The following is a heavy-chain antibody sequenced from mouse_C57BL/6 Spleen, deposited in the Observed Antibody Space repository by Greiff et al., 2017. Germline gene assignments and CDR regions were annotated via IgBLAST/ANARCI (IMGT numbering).Heavy chain of an antibody. CDR3: ARQGVYGSSPYYFDY. V-gene: IGHV5-12*01. Sequence: EVKVVESGGGLVQPGGSLKLSCAASGFTFSDYYMYWVRQTPEKRLEWVAYISNGGGSTYYPDTVKGRFTISRDNAKNTLYLQMSRLKSEDTAMYYCARQGVYGSSPYYFDYWGQGTTLTVSS. D-gene: IGHD1-1*01. J-gene: IGHJ2*01. CDR1: GFTFSDYY. CDR2: ISNGGGST.